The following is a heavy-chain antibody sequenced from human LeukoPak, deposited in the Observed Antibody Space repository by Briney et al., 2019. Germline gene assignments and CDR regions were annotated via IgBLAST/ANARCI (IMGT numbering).Heavy chain of an antibody. Sequence: ASVKVSCKASGYTFSSYGISWVRQAPGQGLEWMGWVSAYNEDTNYAQKFQGRITLTTDTSTSTAYMELRSLRSDDTAVYYCGRGSYYDYWGQGTLVTVSS. CDR3: GRGSYYDY. D-gene: IGHD3-16*01. V-gene: IGHV1-18*01. CDR2: VSAYNEDT. J-gene: IGHJ4*02. CDR1: GYTFSSYG.